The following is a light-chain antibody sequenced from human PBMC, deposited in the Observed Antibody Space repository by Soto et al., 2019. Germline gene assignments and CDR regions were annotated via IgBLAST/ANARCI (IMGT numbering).Light chain of an antibody. CDR1: QSISIY. Sequence: IQMTQSPSSLSASVGDRVTITCRASQSISIYLNWYQQKPGKAPILLVYAGSSLQGGVPSRFSGSGSGTDFTLTITSLQPEDFATYYCQQSYSTPTFGGGTKVEIK. V-gene: IGKV1-39*01. J-gene: IGKJ4*01. CDR2: AGS. CDR3: QQSYSTPT.